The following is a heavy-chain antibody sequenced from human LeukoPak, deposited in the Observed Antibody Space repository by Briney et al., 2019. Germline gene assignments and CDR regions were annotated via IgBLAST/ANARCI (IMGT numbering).Heavy chain of an antibody. D-gene: IGHD3-9*01. J-gene: IGHJ4*02. CDR3: ARAQLNYDILTGYYNGGYYFDY. CDR1: GFTFSSYD. V-gene: IGHV3-13*01. Sequence: GGSLRLSCAASGFTFSSYDMHWVRQATGKGLEWVSAIGTAGDTYYPGSVKGRFTISRENAKNSLYLRMNSLRAGDTAVYYCARAQLNYDILTGYYNGGYYFDYWGQGTLVTVSS. CDR2: IGTAGDT.